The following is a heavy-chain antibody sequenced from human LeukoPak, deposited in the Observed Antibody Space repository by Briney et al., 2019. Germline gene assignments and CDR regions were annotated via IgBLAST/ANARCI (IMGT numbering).Heavy chain of an antibody. CDR1: GFTFGDYA. J-gene: IGHJ4*02. CDR2: IRSEAYGGTT. CDR3: TRTVALPGATSNY. D-gene: IGHD1-26*01. V-gene: IGHV3-49*04. Sequence: GRSLRLSCTASGFTFGDYAMSWVRQAPGKGLEWVGFIRSEAYGGTTEYAASVKGRFTISRDDSKSIAYLQMNSLKTEDTAVYYCTRTVALPGATSNYWGQGTLVTVSS.